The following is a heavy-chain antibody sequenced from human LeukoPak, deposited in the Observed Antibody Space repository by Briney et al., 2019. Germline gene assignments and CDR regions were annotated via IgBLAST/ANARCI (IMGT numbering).Heavy chain of an antibody. J-gene: IGHJ4*02. CDR1: GFTVSSNY. Sequence: PRGSLRLSCAASGFTVSSNYMSWVRQAPGKGLEWVSIIYSGGSTYFADSVKGRFTISRDNSKNTLYLQMNSLRAEDTALYYCARVPVASWIQLDSWGQGTLVTVSS. CDR2: IYSGGST. CDR3: ARVPVASWIQLDS. V-gene: IGHV3-53*01. D-gene: IGHD6-13*01.